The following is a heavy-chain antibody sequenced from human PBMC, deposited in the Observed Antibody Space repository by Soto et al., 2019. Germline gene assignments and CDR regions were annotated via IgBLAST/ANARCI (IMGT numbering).Heavy chain of an antibody. D-gene: IGHD3-22*01. CDR1: GGSFSGYY. CDR2: INHSGST. J-gene: IGHJ4*02. CDR3: ARGIAMKLVVNGDASDNCYFDS. Sequence: PSETLSLTCAVYGGSFSGYYWSWIRQPPGKGLEWIGEINHSGSTNYNPSLKSRVTLSVDTSKNQFSLKLNSVAAADTAMYYCARGIAMKLVVNGDASDNCYFDSWGRGGLVTVS. V-gene: IGHV4-34*01.